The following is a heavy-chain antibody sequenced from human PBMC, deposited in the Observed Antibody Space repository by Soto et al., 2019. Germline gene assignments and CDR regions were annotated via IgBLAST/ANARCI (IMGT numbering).Heavy chain of an antibody. CDR3: ARVPGAT. J-gene: IGHJ4*02. D-gene: IGHD3-10*01. CDR1: GFSVSSNY. V-gene: IGHV3-53*01. Sequence: EVQLVESGGGLIQPGGSLRLSCAASGFSVSSNYMTWVRQAPGKGLEWVSFIYSGGSTYYAEPVKGRFTISRDNSKNTLYLQMNNLRAEDTAVYYCARVPGATWGQGTVVTVSS. CDR2: IYSGGST.